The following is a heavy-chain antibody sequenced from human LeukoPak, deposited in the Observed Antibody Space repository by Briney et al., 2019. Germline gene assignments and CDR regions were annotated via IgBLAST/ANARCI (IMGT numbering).Heavy chain of an antibody. J-gene: IGHJ6*03. CDR2: INPSGGST. V-gene: IGHV1-46*01. CDR3: ATGGGVIAARSYYYYYMDV. D-gene: IGHD6-6*01. Sequence: ASVKVSCKASGYTFTSYYMHWVRQAPGQGLEWRGIINPSGGSTSYAQKFQGRVTMTRDMSTSTVYMELSSLRPEDTALYYCATGGGVIAARSYYYYYMDVWGKGTTVTVSS. CDR1: GYTFTSYY.